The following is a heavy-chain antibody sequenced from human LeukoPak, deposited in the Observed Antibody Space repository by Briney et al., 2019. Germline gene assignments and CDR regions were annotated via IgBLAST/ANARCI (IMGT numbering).Heavy chain of an antibody. J-gene: IGHJ4*02. CDR2: IRYDGSNK. Sequence: GGSLRLSCAASGFTFSSYGMHWVRQAPGKGLEWVAFIRYDGSNKYYADSVKGRFTISRDNSKNTLYLQMNSLRAEDTAVYYCARDVGADSYYFDYWGQGTLVTVSS. CDR3: ARDVGADSYYFDY. V-gene: IGHV3-30*02. D-gene: IGHD1-26*01. CDR1: GFTFSSYG.